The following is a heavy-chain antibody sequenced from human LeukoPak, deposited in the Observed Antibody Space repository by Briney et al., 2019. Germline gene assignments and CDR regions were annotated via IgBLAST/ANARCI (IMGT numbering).Heavy chain of an antibody. Sequence: NTSETLSLTCTVSGDSIRTSKYYWGWIRQPPGNGLEWIGSIYNSGNTNYNPSLKSRVTISIGTSKNQFSLKLTSVTAADTAVYYCARDPNEPGSHSDYWGQGTLVTVSS. V-gene: IGHV4-39*07. J-gene: IGHJ4*02. CDR2: IYNSGNT. CDR3: ARDPNEPGSHSDY. D-gene: IGHD1-26*01. CDR1: GDSIRTSKYY.